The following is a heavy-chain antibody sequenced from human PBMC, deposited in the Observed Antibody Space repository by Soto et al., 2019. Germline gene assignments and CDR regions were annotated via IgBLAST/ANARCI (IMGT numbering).Heavy chain of an antibody. CDR2: ISAYNGNT. J-gene: IGHJ5*02. V-gene: IGHV1-18*01. D-gene: IGHD3-9*01. Sequence: ASVKVSCKASGYTFTSYGIIWVRQAPGQGLEWMGWISAYNGNTNYAQKLQGRVTMTTDTSTSTAYMELRSLRSDDTAVYYCARDWYYDILTGYPPHWFDPWGQGTLVTVSS. CDR1: GYTFTSYG. CDR3: ARDWYYDILTGYPPHWFDP.